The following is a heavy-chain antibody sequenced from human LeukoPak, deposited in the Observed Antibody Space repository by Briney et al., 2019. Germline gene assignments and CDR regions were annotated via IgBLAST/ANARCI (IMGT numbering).Heavy chain of an antibody. D-gene: IGHD3-22*01. CDR2: ISGYNGNT. V-gene: IGHV1-18*01. CDR1: GYTFTSYG. CDR3: ARHLRYYYDSSGFYDAFDI. J-gene: IGHJ3*02. Sequence: ASVKVSCKASGYTFTSYGISWVRQAPGQGLEWMGWISGYNGNTNYAQKLQGRVTMTTDTSTSTAYMELRSLRSDDTAVYYCARHLRYYYDSSGFYDAFDIWGQGTMVTVSS.